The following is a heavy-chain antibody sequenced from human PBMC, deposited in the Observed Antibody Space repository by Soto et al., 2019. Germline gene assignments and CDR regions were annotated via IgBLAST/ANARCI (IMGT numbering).Heavy chain of an antibody. V-gene: IGHV1-46*01. CDR1: GYTFINYY. CDR2: INPNGGST. D-gene: IGHD6-13*01. CDR3: ARGTYSSSWYVLHNWFDP. J-gene: IGHJ5*02. Sequence: ASVKVSCKASGYTFINYYIHWVRQAPGQGLEWMGVINPNGGSTVYAQKFQGRVTMTRDTSTSTVYMELSSLRSEDTAVYYCARGTYSSSWYVLHNWFDPWGQGTLVTVSS.